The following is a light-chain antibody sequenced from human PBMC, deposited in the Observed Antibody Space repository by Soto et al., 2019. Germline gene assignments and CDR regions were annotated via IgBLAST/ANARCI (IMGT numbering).Light chain of an antibody. CDR1: QGISNA. Sequence: AIQLTQSPSSLSASVGDRVTITCRASQGISNALAWYQQKPGKATKLLIYDASSLESGVPSRFSGSGSGTDFTLTISSLQPEDFANYYCQQFNNSATFGQGNKVEIK. CDR2: DAS. J-gene: IGKJ1*01. CDR3: QQFNNSAT. V-gene: IGKV1D-13*01.